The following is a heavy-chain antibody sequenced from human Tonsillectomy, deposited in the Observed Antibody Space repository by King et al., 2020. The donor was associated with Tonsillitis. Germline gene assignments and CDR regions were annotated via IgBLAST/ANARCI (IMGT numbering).Heavy chain of an antibody. D-gene: IGHD2-15*01. CDR2: IGLSNSNT. Sequence: VQLVESGGGLVQPGGSLRLSCAASGFTFSSYVMTWVRQAPGKGLDWVSIIGLSNSNTFYTDSVKGRFTISRANSKNTLYLQMNSLRVEDTAIYYCAKGEGYCSGGTCYRYFDQWGQGTLVTVSS. CDR3: AKGEGYCSGGTCYRYFDQ. CDR1: GFTFSSYV. J-gene: IGHJ4*02. V-gene: IGHV3-23*04.